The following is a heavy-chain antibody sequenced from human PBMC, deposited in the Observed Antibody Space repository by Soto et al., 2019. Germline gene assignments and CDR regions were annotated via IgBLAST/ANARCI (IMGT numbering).Heavy chain of an antibody. V-gene: IGHV3-30*18. Sequence: GGSLRLSCAASGFTFSSYGMHWVRQAPGKGPEWVAVISYDGSNKYYADSVKGRFTISRDNSKNTLYLQMNSLRAEDTAVYYCAKDARGGENYYDSSGPDYWGQGTLVTVSS. CDR2: ISYDGSNK. D-gene: IGHD3-22*01. CDR1: GFTFSSYG. J-gene: IGHJ4*02. CDR3: AKDARGGENYYDSSGPDY.